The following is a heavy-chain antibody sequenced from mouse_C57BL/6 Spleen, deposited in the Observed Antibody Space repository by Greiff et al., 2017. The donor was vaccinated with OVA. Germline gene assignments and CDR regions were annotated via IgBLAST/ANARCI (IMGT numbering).Heavy chain of an antibody. CDR3: ARDQVLDSSGYGGFDY. CDR1: GYTFTSYW. J-gene: IGHJ2*01. Sequence: QVQLKQPGAELVKPGASVKLSCKASGYTFTSYWMHWVKQRPGQGLEWIGMIHPNSGSTNYNEKFKSKATLTVDKSSSTAYMRLSSLTSEDSAVYYCARDQVLDSSGYGGFDYWGQGTTLTVSS. D-gene: IGHD3-2*02. CDR2: IHPNSGST. V-gene: IGHV1-64*01.